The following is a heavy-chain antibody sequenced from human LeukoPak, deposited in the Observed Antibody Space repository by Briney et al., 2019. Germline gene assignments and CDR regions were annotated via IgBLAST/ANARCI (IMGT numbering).Heavy chain of an antibody. CDR2: ISGSGGST. CDR1: GFTFSSCA. Sequence: GGSLRLSCAASGFTFSSCAMSWVRQAPGKGLEWVSAISGSGGSTYYADSVKGRFTISRDNSKNTLYLQMNSLRAEDTAVYYCAKDDSADAATADFDYWGQGTLVTVSS. J-gene: IGHJ4*02. CDR3: AKDDSADAATADFDY. D-gene: IGHD6-13*01. V-gene: IGHV3-23*01.